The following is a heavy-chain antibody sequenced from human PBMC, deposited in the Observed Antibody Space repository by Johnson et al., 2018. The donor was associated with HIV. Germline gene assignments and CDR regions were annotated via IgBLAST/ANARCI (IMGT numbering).Heavy chain of an antibody. J-gene: IGHJ3*02. V-gene: IGHV3-30*04. Sequence: QMQLVESGGGVVQPGRSLRLSCAASGFTFSNYAMHWVRQAPGRGLAWVAVISYDGSNKYYADSVKGRFTISRDNSKNTLYLQMNSLRAEDTAVYYCAKVNRMEQWLAGGGAFDIWGQGTMVTVSS. D-gene: IGHD6-19*01. CDR2: ISYDGSNK. CDR3: AKVNRMEQWLAGGGAFDI. CDR1: GFTFSNYA.